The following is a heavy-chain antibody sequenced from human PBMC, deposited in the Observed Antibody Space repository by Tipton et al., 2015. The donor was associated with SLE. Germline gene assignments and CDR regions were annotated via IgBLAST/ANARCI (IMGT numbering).Heavy chain of an antibody. V-gene: IGHV3-30*03. CDR3: AAGLLWFGECYY. D-gene: IGHD3-10*01. Sequence: LSLTCTVSGTSLSSYYWSWIRQSPGKGLEWVAVISYDGSNKYYADSVKGRSTISRDNSKNTLYLQMNSLRAEDTAVYYCAAGLLWFGECYYWGQGALVTVSS. CDR1: GTSLSSYY. J-gene: IGHJ4*02. CDR2: ISYDGSNK.